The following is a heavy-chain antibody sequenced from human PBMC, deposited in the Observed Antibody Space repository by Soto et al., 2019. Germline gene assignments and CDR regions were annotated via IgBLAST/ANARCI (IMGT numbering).Heavy chain of an antibody. CDR1: GFTFSMHS. J-gene: IGHJ1*01. Sequence: PGGSLRLSCSASGFTFSMHSMHWVRQTPGKALEYVSAISRDGRSTFYADSVKGRFTISRDNSKNTLYLQMNSLRAEDTAVYYCATSLWFGDPEYFQHWGQGTLVTVSS. D-gene: IGHD3-10*01. CDR2: ISRDGRST. CDR3: ATSLWFGDPEYFQH. V-gene: IGHV3-64*04.